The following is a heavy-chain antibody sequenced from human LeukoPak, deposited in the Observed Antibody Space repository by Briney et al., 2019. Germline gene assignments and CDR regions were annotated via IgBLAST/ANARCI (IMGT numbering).Heavy chain of an antibody. D-gene: IGHD5-24*01. Sequence: NPSETLSLTCAVSGYSISRGFYWGWIRRPPGKGLEWIGSISHSGSPYYNPSLKSRVIISVDTSENQFSLRLSSVTAADTAVYYCARHWGYSEFDYWGQGTLVTVSS. CDR3: ARHWGYSEFDY. CDR1: GYSISRGFY. J-gene: IGHJ4*02. CDR2: ISHSGSP. V-gene: IGHV4-38-2*01.